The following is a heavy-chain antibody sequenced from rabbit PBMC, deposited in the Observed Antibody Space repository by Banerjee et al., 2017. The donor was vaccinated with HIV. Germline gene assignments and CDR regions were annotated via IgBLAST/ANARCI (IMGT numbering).Heavy chain of an antibody. CDR2: IYTSSGST. V-gene: IGHV1S45*01. Sequence: QEQLEESGGDLVKPEGSLTLTCTASGFSFSNFYYISWVRQAPGKGLEWIACIYTSSGSTWYASWAKGRFTISKTSSTTVDLKMTSLTAADTATYFCARDGDAGYADWGLWGPGTLVTVS. CDR1: GFSFSNFYY. J-gene: IGHJ4*01. CDR3: ARDGDAGYADWGL. D-gene: IGHD6-1*01.